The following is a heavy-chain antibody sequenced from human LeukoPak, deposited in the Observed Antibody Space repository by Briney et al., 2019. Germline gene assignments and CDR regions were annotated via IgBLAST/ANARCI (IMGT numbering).Heavy chain of an antibody. CDR2: ISAYNGNT. CDR1: GYTFTSYG. CDR3: ARAIAAAGTRAYYYGMDV. Sequence: ASVNVSCKASGYTFTSYGISWVRPAPGQGLEWMGWISAYNGNTNYAQKLQGRVTMTTDTSTSTAYMELRSLRSDDTAVYYCARAIAAAGTRAYYYGMDVWGKGTTVTVSS. V-gene: IGHV1-18*04. J-gene: IGHJ6*04. D-gene: IGHD6-13*01.